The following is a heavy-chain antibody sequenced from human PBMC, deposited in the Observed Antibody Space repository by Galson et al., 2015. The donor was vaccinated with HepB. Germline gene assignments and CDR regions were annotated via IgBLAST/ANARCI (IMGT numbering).Heavy chain of an antibody. J-gene: IGHJ3*02. CDR2: IRRTGSPT. D-gene: IGHD2-8*02. CDR1: GFRFSDYS. V-gene: IGHV3-48*02. CDR3: ARDLPGGSFQSAFDI. Sequence: SLRLSCAASGFRFSDYSMNWVRQTPGKGLEWISYIRRTGSPTHYADSVRGRFAISRDNAKNSLYLQMDSLRDEDTAVYYCARDLPGGSFQSAFDIWGPGTLVAVSS.